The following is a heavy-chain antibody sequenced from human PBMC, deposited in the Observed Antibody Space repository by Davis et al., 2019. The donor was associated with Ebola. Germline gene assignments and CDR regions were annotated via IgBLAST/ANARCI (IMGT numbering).Heavy chain of an antibody. V-gene: IGHV1-18*04. CDR1: VYTFTSHG. Sequence: SVPVSCLGSVYTFTSHGIIRVRQPPGQGLEGMGWLSAYNGNTNYAQKLQGRVTMTTDTSTSTAYMELRSLRSDDTAVYYCARGDEMATITGFDYWGQGTLVTVSS. CDR2: LSAYNGNT. CDR3: ARGDEMATITGFDY. J-gene: IGHJ4*02. D-gene: IGHD5-24*01.